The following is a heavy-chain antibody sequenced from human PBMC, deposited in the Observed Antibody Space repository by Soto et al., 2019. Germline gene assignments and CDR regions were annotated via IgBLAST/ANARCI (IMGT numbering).Heavy chain of an antibody. Sequence: TLSLPCTVSGGSFNSGGCYWSWIRQHPGKGLEWLGYIDHSGYTFYNPSLQSRIILSMDTSKNQFSLKRSSATAADTAVYFCARKQAGFFYGIDYWGQGTLVTVSS. CDR3: ARKQAGFFYGIDY. CDR2: IDHSGYT. J-gene: IGHJ4*02. V-gene: IGHV4-31*03. CDR1: GGSFNSGGCY. D-gene: IGHD3-3*01.